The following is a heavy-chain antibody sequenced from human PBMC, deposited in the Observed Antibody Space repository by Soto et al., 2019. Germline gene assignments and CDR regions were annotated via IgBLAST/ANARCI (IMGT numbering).Heavy chain of an antibody. CDR2: INPSGGGT. V-gene: IGHV1-46*01. D-gene: IGHD5-18*01. CDR3: ARERVRIQLWADYYYGMDV. J-gene: IGHJ6*02. CDR1: GYTFTSYY. Sequence: GASVKVSCKASGYTFTSYYMHWVRQAPGQGLEWMGIINPSGGGTSYAQKFQGRVTMTRDTSTSTVYMELSSLRSEDTAVYYCARERVRIQLWADYYYGMDVWGQGTTVTVSS.